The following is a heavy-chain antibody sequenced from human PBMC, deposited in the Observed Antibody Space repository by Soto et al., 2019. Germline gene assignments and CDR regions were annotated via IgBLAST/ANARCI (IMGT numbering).Heavy chain of an antibody. D-gene: IGHD2-15*01. CDR3: EKGGDCGGGSCYTGTFYYFDV. V-gene: IGHV3-23*01. CDR1: AFTFSNYA. Sequence: PGGSLRLSCAASAFTFSNYAMNWFRQAPGKGLQWVSTISGSGGHTYFADSVKGRFTISRDNSKNTVSLEMNNLRAEDTALYFCEKGGDCGGGSCYTGTFYYFDVWGRGTLVTVSS. CDR2: ISGSGGHT. J-gene: IGHJ2*01.